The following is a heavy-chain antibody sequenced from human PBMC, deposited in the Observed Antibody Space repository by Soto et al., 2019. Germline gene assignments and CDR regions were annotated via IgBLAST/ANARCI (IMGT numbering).Heavy chain of an antibody. Sequence: SETLSLTCTVSGGSISSGGYYWSWIRQHPGKGLEWIGYIYYSGSTYYNPSLKSRVTISVDTSKNQFSLKLSSVTAADTAVYYCATFKTKYYYDSSGYYFDYWGQGTLVTVSS. D-gene: IGHD3-22*01. CDR2: IYYSGST. CDR3: ATFKTKYYYDSSGYYFDY. J-gene: IGHJ4*02. CDR1: GGSISSGGYY. V-gene: IGHV4-31*03.